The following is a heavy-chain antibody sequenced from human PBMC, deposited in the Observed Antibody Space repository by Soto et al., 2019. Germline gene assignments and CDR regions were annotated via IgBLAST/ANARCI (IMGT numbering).Heavy chain of an antibody. CDR2: IYYSGST. CDR3: ARDKLQDYGMDV. V-gene: IGHV4-34*01. J-gene: IGHJ6*02. D-gene: IGHD1-1*01. Sequence: PSETLSLTCAVHGGSFSGYYWDWIRQPPGKGLEWIGSIYYSGSTYYNPSLKSRVTISVDTSKNTLYLQMNNLRVEDTAVYYCARDKLQDYGMDVWGQGTTVTVSS. CDR1: GGSFSGYY.